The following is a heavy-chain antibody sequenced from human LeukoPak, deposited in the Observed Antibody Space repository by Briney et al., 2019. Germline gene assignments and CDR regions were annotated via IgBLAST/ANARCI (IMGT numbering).Heavy chain of an antibody. J-gene: IGHJ4*02. CDR1: GFTFSSYA. CDR3: AKEENSLSYDY. V-gene: IGHV3-23*01. CDR2: ISGSGGST. D-gene: IGHD4-23*01. Sequence: GGSLRLSCAASGFTFSSYAMSWVRQAPGKGLEWISGISGSGGSTYYADSVKGRFTISRDNSKNTLYLQMNSLRVEDTAVYYCAKEENSLSYDYWGQGTLVTVSS.